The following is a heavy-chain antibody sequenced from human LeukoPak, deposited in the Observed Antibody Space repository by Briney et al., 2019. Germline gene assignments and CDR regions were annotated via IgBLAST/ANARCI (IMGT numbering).Heavy chain of an antibody. CDR2: IRNDGRGK. CDR3: VQDRDWGFGY. D-gene: IGHD7-27*01. J-gene: IGHJ4*02. Sequence: GSLRLSCAASGFTYRNYGMHWVRRAPGKGLEWGTFIRNDGRGKYYADSVRGRFTISRDDSKNTLYLQMNSLRAEDTAVYHCVQDRDWGFGYWGRGTLVTVSS. CDR1: GFTYRNYG. V-gene: IGHV3-30*02.